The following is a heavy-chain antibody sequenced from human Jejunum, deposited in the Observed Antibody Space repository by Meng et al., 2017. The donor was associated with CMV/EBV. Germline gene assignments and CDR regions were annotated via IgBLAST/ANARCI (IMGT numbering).Heavy chain of an antibody. CDR1: GFTFSTDA. V-gene: IGHV3-23*03. J-gene: IGHJ6*02. Sequence: AAAGFTFSTDARSWVRLAPGKGLEWVSVLYGGGTTTYSTDSVKGRFTISRDNAKNTLYLQMNSLRAEDTAVYYCARDARDYHGMDVWGQGTTVTVSS. CDR2: LYGGGTTT. D-gene: IGHD5-24*01. CDR3: ARDARDYHGMDV.